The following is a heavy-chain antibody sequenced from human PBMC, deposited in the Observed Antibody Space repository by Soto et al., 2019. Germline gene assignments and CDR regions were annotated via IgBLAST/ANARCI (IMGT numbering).Heavy chain of an antibody. Sequence: EVQLVESGGGLVQPGRSLRLSCAASGFTFNRYWMHWVRQAPGKGLVWVSRINSDGSITTYADSVKGRFTISRDNAKKKLYLQMNSLRAEDTALYYWTRGGYYFDHRGQGTLVTVSS. CDR2: INSDGSIT. J-gene: IGHJ4*02. CDR3: TRGGYYFDH. CDR1: GFTFNRYW. V-gene: IGHV3-74*01.